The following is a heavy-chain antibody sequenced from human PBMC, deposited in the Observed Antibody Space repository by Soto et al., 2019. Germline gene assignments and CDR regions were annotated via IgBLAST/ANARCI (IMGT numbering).Heavy chain of an antibody. CDR3: ARDRDDDGPGNYYNGIDF. CDR1: GYTFTSYG. Sequence: ASVKVSCKASGYTFTSYGISWVRQAPGQGLEWMGWISAYNGNTNYAQKLQGRVTMTTDTSTSTAYMELRSLRSDDTAVYYCARDRDDDGPGNYYNGIDFWGQGTLVTVSS. D-gene: IGHD3-10*01. CDR2: ISAYNGNT. J-gene: IGHJ4*02. V-gene: IGHV1-18*01.